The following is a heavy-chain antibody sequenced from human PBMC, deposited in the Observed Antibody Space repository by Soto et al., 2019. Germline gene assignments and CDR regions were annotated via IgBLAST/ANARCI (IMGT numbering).Heavy chain of an antibody. Sequence: QVQLQESGPGLVKPSETLSLTCTVSGGSISSYYWSWIRQPPGKGLEWIGYIYYSGSTNYNPSLKSLVTLSLDTSKTQSSLELSSVTAADPAVYYCARLLWSRGDWFDPWGQGTLVTVSS. CDR3: ARLLWSRGDWFDP. CDR2: IYYSGST. J-gene: IGHJ5*02. D-gene: IGHD3-10*01. V-gene: IGHV4-59*08. CDR1: GGSISSYY.